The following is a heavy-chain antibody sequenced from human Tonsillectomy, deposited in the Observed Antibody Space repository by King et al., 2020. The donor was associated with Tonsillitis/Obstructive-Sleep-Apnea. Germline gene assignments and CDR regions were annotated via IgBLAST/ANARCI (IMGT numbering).Heavy chain of an antibody. D-gene: IGHD3-10*01. V-gene: IGHV4-34*01. CDR3: ARSYSSAFYI. CDR1: GGSFSGYY. J-gene: IGHJ3*02. CDR2: INHSGST. Sequence: VQLQQWGAGLLKPSETLSLTCAVYGGSFSGYYWSWIRQPPGKGLEWMGEINHSGSTNYNLSLQSRVTISVDTSKNQFSMKMSTVTAADTAVYYCARSYSSAFYIWGQWTVVTVAS.